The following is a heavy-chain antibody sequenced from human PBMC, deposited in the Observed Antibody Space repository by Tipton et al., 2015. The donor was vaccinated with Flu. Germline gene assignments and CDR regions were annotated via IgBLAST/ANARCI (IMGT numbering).Heavy chain of an antibody. J-gene: IGHJ3*02. D-gene: IGHD5-24*01. V-gene: IGHV4-59*01. CDR3: ARGLRDGYNPHDAFDI. Sequence: PGLVKPSETLSLTCTVSGGSISTYYWSWIRQPPGKGLEWIGYIYYSGSTNYNPSLKSRVTISVDTSKNQFSLKLSSVTAADTAVYYCARGLRDGYNPHDAFDIWGQGTMVIVAS. CDR1: GGSISTYY. CDR2: IYYSGST.